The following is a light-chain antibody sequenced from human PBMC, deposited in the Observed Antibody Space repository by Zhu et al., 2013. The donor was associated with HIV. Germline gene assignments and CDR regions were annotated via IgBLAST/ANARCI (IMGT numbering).Light chain of an antibody. V-gene: IGLV3-21*01. CDR1: NIGSKS. Sequence: SYVLTQPPSVSVAPGKTASITCGGNNIGSKSVHWYQQKPGQAPVLVIFDDSDRPSGIPERFSGSNSGNTATLTISGTQAMDEADYYCQAWDSSTYVFGTGTKVTVL. J-gene: IGLJ1*01. CDR3: QAWDSSTYV. CDR2: DDS.